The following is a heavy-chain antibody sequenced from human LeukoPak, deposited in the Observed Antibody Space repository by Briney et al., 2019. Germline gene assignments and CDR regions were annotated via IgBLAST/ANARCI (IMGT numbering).Heavy chain of an antibody. Sequence: PGGSLRLSCAASGFTVSSNYMSWVRQAPGKGLEWVSVIYSGGSTYYADSVKGRFTISRDNSKNTLYLQMNSLRAEDTAVYYCARGVPAAMRYYYYYTDVWGKGTTVTVSS. CDR3: ARGVPAAMRYYYYYTDV. J-gene: IGHJ6*03. CDR2: IYSGGST. V-gene: IGHV3-53*01. D-gene: IGHD2-2*01. CDR1: GFTVSSNY.